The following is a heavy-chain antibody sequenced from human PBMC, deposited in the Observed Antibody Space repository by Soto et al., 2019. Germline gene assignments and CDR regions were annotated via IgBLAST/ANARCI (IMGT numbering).Heavy chain of an antibody. CDR3: ARDQTDSGGYSDS. V-gene: IGHV3-33*01. CDR1: GFPFRSYG. J-gene: IGHJ4*02. Sequence: GALRLSCSVSGFPFRSYGIQWGRQAPGKGLEWLGLIWNDGSHAYYADSVKGRFTISRDNSKNTVFLQVSNLRAEDTAVYFCARDQTDSGGYSDSWGQGTLVTVSS. CDR2: IWNDGSHA. D-gene: IGHD2-15*01.